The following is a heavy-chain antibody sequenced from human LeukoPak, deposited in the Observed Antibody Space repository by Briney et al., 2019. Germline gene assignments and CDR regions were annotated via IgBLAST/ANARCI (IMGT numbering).Heavy chain of an antibody. D-gene: IGHD3-22*01. J-gene: IGHJ6*02. CDR2: IRGGGGTT. V-gene: IGHV3-23*01. CDR1: GFSLSSYD. Sequence: GGSLRLSCAASGFSLSSYDMSWVRQAPGKGLEWVSAIRGGGGTTYYADSVKGRFSISRDNFKDTLYLQMNSLRVEDTAKYYCVKFRGVSGYLSRTPKGHYDMDVWGQGTTVMVSS. CDR3: VKFRGVSGYLSRTPKGHYDMDV.